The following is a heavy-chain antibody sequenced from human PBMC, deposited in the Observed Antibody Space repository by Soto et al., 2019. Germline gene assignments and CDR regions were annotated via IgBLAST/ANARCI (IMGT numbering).Heavy chain of an antibody. Sequence: GESLKISCKGSGYSFTSYWISWVRQMPGKGLEWMGRIDPSDSYANYSPSFQGHVTISADKSISTAYLQWSSLKASDTAMYYCARLVVAKFGYYYYGMHVSGPGTTVTVYS. V-gene: IGHV5-10-1*01. D-gene: IGHD3-10*02. CDR1: GYSFTSYW. J-gene: IGHJ6*02. CDR2: IDPSDSYA. CDR3: ARLVVAKFGYYYYGMHV.